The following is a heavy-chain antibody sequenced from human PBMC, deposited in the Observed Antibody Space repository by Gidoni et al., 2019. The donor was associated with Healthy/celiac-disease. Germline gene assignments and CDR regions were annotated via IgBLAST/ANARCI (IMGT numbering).Heavy chain of an antibody. CDR3: ARIGTGPYGGYHDGRRYYGMDV. D-gene: IGHD2-15*01. CDR1: GFSLSNARMG. Sequence: QVTLKESGPVLVKPTETLTLTCTVSGFSLSNARMGVSWIRQPPGKALEWLAHIFSNDEKSYSTSLKSRLTISKDTSKSQVVLTMTNMDPVDTATYYCARIGTGPYGGYHDGRRYYGMDVWGQGTTVTVSS. CDR2: IFSNDEK. J-gene: IGHJ6*02. V-gene: IGHV2-26*01.